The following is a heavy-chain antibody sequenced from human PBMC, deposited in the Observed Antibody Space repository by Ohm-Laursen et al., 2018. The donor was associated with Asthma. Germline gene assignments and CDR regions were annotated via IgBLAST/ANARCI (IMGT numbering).Heavy chain of an antibody. J-gene: IGHJ4*02. D-gene: IGHD3-3*01. CDR2: IWYDGSNK. V-gene: IGHV3-30*19. CDR3: ARDVMEWYLPAFDF. CDR1: GFTFSSYG. Sequence: LSLTCAASGFTFSSYGMHWVRQAPGKGLEWVAVIWYDGSNKYYADSVNGRFTVSRDDSKNTLYLQMNSLRPDDTAVYYCARDVMEWYLPAFDFWGQGTMVTVSS.